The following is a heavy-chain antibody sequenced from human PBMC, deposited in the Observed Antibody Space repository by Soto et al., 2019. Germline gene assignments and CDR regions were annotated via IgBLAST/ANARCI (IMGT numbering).Heavy chain of an antibody. V-gene: IGHV3-43*01. CDR2: ISWDGNST. Sequence: GGSLRLSCAASGFTFDDYTLHWVRQDPGKGLEWVSLISWDGNSTYHADSVKGRFTIYRDNSKNSLYLQMNSLRSEDTAFYFFEKERAVVVPDTINYFGMDVGGQGTTVTVSS. J-gene: IGHJ6*02. CDR1: GFTFDDYT. CDR3: EKERAVVVPDTINYFGMDV. D-gene: IGHD2-2*01.